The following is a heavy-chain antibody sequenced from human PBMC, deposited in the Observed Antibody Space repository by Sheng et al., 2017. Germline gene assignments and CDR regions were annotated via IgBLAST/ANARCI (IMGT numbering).Heavy chain of an antibody. V-gene: IGHV3-33*01. CDR2: IWYDGSNK. Sequence: QVQLVESGGGVVQPGRSLRLSCAASGFTFSSYGMHWVRQAPGKGLEWVAVIWYDGSNKYYADSAKGRFTISRDNSKNTLYLQMNSLRAEDTAVYYCARDSRGYSYGSCLDYWGQGTLVTVSS. J-gene: IGHJ4*02. CDR1: GFTFSSYG. D-gene: IGHD5-18*01. CDR3: ARDSRGYSYGSCLDY.